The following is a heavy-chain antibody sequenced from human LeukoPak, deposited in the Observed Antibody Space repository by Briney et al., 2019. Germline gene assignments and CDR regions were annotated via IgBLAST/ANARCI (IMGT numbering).Heavy chain of an antibody. J-gene: IGHJ4*02. CDR3: ARGQRNEYSSGRYYYFDY. CDR1: GYTFTSYA. D-gene: IGHD6-19*01. V-gene: IGHV7-4-1*02. CDR2: INTNTGNP. Sequence: GASVKVSCKASGYTFTSYAMNWVRQAPRQGLEWMGWINTNTGNPTYAQGFTGRFVFSLDTSVSTAYLQISSLKAEDTAVYYCARGQRNEYSSGRYYYFDYWGQGTLVTVSS.